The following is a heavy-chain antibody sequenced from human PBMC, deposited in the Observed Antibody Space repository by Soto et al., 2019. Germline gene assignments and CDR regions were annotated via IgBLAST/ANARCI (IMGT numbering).Heavy chain of an antibody. V-gene: IGHV1-69*13. CDR3: ASSVDIVVVVAATSYYYYGMDV. Sequence: ASVKVSCKASGGTFSSYAISWVRQAPGQGLEWMGGIIPIFGTANYAQKFQGRVTITADESTSTAYMELSSLRSEDTAVYYCASSVDIVVVVAATSYYYYGMDVWGQGTTVTVSS. J-gene: IGHJ6*02. D-gene: IGHD2-15*01. CDR2: IIPIFGTA. CDR1: GGTFSSYA.